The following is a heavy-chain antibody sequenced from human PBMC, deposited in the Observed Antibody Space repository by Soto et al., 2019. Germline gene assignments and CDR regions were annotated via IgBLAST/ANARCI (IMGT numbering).Heavy chain of an antibody. V-gene: IGHV3-30*18. J-gene: IGHJ5*02. Sequence: QVQLVESGGGVVQPGRSLRLSCAASGFTFRNYGMHWVRQAPGKGLGWVTVSSYDGSNEYYADSVKGRFTISRDDSKNPLDLQKNSLRDEDTAVYYCAKDREHQLIRGWFDHWGQGTLVTVSP. CDR1: GFTFRNYG. CDR3: AKDREHQLIRGWFDH. D-gene: IGHD1-26*01. CDR2: SSYDGSNE.